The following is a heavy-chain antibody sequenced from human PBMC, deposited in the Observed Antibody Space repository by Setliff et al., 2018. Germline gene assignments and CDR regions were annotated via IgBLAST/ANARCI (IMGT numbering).Heavy chain of an antibody. D-gene: IGHD2-21*02. CDR2: IKGDGSEK. CDR3: ARAGLPYAADV. CDR1: GFTFSTYW. J-gene: IGHJ3*01. V-gene: IGHV3-7*01. Sequence: GGSLRLSCAASGFTFSTYWTTWIRQAPGKGLEWVANIKGDGSEKYYVDSVEGRFAISRDNAKNSLYLQMNSLRAEDTAVYYCARAGLPYAADVWGQGTKVTVSS.